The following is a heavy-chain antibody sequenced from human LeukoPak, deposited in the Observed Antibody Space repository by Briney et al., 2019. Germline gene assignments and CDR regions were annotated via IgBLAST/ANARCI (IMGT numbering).Heavy chain of an antibody. CDR3: ARVGVVGATFAFDI. V-gene: IGHV1-8*01. CDR1: GYTFTSYD. Sequence: ASVKVSCKASGYTFTSYDINWVRQATGQGLEWMGWMNPNSGNTGYAQKFRGRVTMTRSISISTAYMELSSLRSEDTAVYYCARVGVVGATFAFDIWGQGTMVTVSS. CDR2: MNPNSGNT. J-gene: IGHJ3*02. D-gene: IGHD1-26*01.